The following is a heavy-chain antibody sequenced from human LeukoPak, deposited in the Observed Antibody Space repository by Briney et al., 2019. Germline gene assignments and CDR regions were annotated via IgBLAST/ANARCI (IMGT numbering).Heavy chain of an antibody. D-gene: IGHD4-23*01. V-gene: IGHV3-30*03. CDR2: ISYDGSNK. Sequence: PGRSLRLSCAASGFTFSSYGMHWVRLAPGKGLEWVAVISYDGSNKYYADSVKGRFTISRDNSKNTLYLQMNSLRAEDTAVYYCARGVTVVTPRAYYFDYWGQGTLVTVSS. CDR1: GFTFSSYG. J-gene: IGHJ4*02. CDR3: ARGVTVVTPRAYYFDY.